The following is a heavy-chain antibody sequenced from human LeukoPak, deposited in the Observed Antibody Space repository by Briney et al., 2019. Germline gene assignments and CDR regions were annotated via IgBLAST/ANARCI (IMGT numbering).Heavy chain of an antibody. CDR3: ARGGDGGGRVDY. CDR1: GGSISSRSYY. J-gene: IGHJ4*02. Sequence: SETLSLTCTVSGGSISSRSYYWGWIRQPPGKGLVWIGKISDSGNSYYSPSLRSRVTISIDTSKNQFSLKLSSVTAADTAVYYCARGGDGGGRVDYWGQGTLVTVSS. D-gene: IGHD2-21*02. V-gene: IGHV4-39*07. CDR2: ISDSGNS.